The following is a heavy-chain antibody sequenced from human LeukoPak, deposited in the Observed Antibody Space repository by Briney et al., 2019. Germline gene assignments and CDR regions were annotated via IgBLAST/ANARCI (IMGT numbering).Heavy chain of an antibody. CDR2: MNPNSGNT. J-gene: IGHJ4*02. CDR3: ARGRTGPLYY. V-gene: IGHV1-8*03. CDR1: GGTFSSYA. D-gene: IGHD1-1*01. Sequence: ASVKVSCKASGGTFSSYAISWVRQAPGQGLEWMGGMNPNSGNTGYAQKFQGRVTITRNTSISTAYMELSSLRSGDTAVYYCARGRTGPLYYWGQGTLVTVSS.